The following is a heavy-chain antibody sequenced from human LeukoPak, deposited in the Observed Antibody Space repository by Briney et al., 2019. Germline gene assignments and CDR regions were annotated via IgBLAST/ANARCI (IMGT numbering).Heavy chain of an antibody. CDR3: ATNGGNNPFDC. J-gene: IGHJ4*02. CDR1: GFPFGTYA. D-gene: IGHD4-23*01. CDR2: ISFSGGST. V-gene: IGHV3-23*01. Sequence: SGGSLRLSCAASGFPFGTYAMGWVRQAPGKGLEWVSAISFSGGSTYYADSVKGRFTISRGNSKNTLYLQMNSLRAEDTAVYYCATNGGNNPFDCWGQGTLVTVSS.